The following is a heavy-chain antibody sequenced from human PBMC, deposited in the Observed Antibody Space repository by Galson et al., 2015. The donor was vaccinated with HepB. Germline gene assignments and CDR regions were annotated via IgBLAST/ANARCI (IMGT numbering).Heavy chain of an antibody. CDR1: GFTFSGSA. CDR3: TSRQKDIVVVPAAYKFDP. Sequence: SLRLSCAASGFTFSGSAMHWVRQASGKGLEWVGRIRSKANSYATAYAASVKGRFTISRDDSKNTAYLQVNSLKTEDTAVYYCTSRQKDIVVVPAAYKFDPWGQGTLVTVSS. J-gene: IGHJ5*02. V-gene: IGHV3-73*01. D-gene: IGHD2-2*01. CDR2: IRSKANSYAT.